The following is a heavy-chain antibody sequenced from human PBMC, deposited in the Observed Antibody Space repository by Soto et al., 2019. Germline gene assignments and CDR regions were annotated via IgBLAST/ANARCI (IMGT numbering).Heavy chain of an antibody. V-gene: IGHV3-9*01. D-gene: IGHD4-4*01. CDR3: TKDVQTGWADYRELVPVDP. J-gene: IGHJ5*02. CDR2: ISWNSGKI. CDR1: GFKIDGYA. Sequence: PRGSLIHSYTATGFKIDGYAMHWVRQVPGKGLEWVSSISWNSGKIDYAVSVKGRFIVSRDNAKNLLHLQMTSLTLEDAAWYYCTKDVQTGWADYRELVPVDP.